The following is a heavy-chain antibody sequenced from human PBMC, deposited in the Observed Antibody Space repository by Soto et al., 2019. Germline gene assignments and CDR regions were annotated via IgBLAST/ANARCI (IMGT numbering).Heavy chain of an antibody. CDR1: GFTFSNYG. CDR3: AGGGAARPDY. D-gene: IGHD6-6*01. Sequence: EVHLVQSGGGLVQPGGSLRLSCVASGFTFSNYGINWVRQAQGKGLEWLSYISDSGNTKSYADSVRGRFTISRDTAENSVHLQMDSLRDEATAVDYCAGGGAARPDYWGQGTLVTVSS. J-gene: IGHJ4*02. V-gene: IGHV3-48*02. CDR2: ISDSGNTK.